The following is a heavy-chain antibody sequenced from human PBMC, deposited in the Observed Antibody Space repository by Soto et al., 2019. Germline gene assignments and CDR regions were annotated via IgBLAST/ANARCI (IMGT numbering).Heavy chain of an antibody. J-gene: IGHJ5*02. Sequence: PSQTLSLTCAISGDSVSSNSAAWNWIRQSPSRGLEWLGRTYYRSKWYNDYAVSVKSRITINPDTSKNQFSLQLNSVTPEDTAVYYCARDTPGHCSGGSCYPGWFDPWGQGTPVTVSS. CDR2: TYYRSKWYN. V-gene: IGHV6-1*01. CDR1: GDSVSSNSAA. D-gene: IGHD2-15*01. CDR3: ARDTPGHCSGGSCYPGWFDP.